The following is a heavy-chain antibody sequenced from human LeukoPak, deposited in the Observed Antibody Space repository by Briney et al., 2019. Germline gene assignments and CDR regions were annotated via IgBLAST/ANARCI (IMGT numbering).Heavy chain of an antibody. CDR3: ASHSGYDIQKRDY. CDR1: GFTVSSNY. CDR2: IYSGGST. J-gene: IGHJ4*02. Sequence: GGSLTLSCAASGFTVSSNYLSWVRQAPGKGLEWVAVIYSGGSTYYADSVKGRFTISRDNSKNSLYLQMNSLRAEDTAVYYCASHSGYDIQKRDYWGQGTLVTVSS. D-gene: IGHD5-12*01. V-gene: IGHV3-66*04.